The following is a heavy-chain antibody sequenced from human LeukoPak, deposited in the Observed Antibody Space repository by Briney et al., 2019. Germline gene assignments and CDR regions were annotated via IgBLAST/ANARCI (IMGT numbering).Heavy chain of an antibody. Sequence: TGGSLGLSCAASGFTVGSNYMSWVRQAPGKGLEWVSSISSSSSYIYYADSVKGRFTISRDNAKNSLYLQMNSLRAEDTAVYYCASQVMVRGVNYAFDIWGQGTMVTVSS. CDR1: GFTVGSNY. J-gene: IGHJ3*02. CDR3: ASQVMVRGVNYAFDI. D-gene: IGHD3-10*01. CDR2: ISSSSSYI. V-gene: IGHV3-21*01.